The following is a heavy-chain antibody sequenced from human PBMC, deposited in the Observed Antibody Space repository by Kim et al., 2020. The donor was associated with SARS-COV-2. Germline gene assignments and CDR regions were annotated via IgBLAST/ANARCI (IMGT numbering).Heavy chain of an antibody. Sequence: SETLSLTCTVSGGSISSSSYYWGWIRQPPGKGLEWIGSIYYSGSTYYNPSLKSRVTISVDTSKNQFSLKLRSVTAADTAVYYCARVRYSSSWYLFDYWGQGTLVTVSS. CDR3: ARVRYSSSWYLFDY. CDR2: IYYSGST. CDR1: GGSISSSSYY. D-gene: IGHD6-13*01. V-gene: IGHV4-39*01. J-gene: IGHJ4*02.